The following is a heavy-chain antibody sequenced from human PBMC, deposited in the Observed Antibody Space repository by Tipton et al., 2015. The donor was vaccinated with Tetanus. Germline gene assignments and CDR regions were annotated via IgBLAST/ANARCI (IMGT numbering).Heavy chain of an antibody. CDR2: IYHSGST. V-gene: IGHV4-4*02. J-gene: IGHJ5*02. Sequence: TLSLTCAVSGGSISSSNWWSWVRQPPGKGLEWIGEIYHSGSTNYNPSLKSRVTISVDKSKNQFSRKLSSVTAADTAVYYCARDRPILTGYYVQNWFDPWGQGTLVTVSS. D-gene: IGHD3-9*01. CDR3: ARDRPILTGYYVQNWFDP. CDR1: GGSISSSNW.